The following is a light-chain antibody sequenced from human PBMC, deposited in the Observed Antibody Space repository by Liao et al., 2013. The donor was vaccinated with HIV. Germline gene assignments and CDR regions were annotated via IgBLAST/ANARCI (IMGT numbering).Light chain of an antibody. J-gene: IGLJ1*01. CDR2: QDI. Sequence: SYELTQSPSVSVSPGQTASITCSGDKLGDKYACWYQQKPGQSPVMVIYQDIKRPSGIPERFSGSNSGNTATLTISGTQAMDEADYYCQAWDSNSYVFGTGTKVTVL. V-gene: IGLV3-1*01. CDR1: KLGDKY. CDR3: QAWDSNSYV.